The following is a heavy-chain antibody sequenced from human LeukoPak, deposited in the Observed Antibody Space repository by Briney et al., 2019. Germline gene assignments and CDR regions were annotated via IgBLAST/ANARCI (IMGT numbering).Heavy chain of an antibody. CDR3: ARGRELYSYGPDAFDI. V-gene: IGHV4-4*02. D-gene: IGHD5-18*01. J-gene: IGHJ3*02. CDR1: GGSISSSNW. Sequence: SETLSLTCAVSGGSISSSNWWSWVRQPPGKGLEWIGEIYHSGSTYYNPSLKSRVTISVDRSKNQFSLKLSSVTAADTAVYYCARGRELYSYGPDAFDIWGQGTMVTVSS. CDR2: IYHSGST.